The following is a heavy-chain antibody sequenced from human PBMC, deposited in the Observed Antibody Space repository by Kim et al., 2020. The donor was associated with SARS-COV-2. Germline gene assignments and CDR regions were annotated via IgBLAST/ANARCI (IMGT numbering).Heavy chain of an antibody. CDR1: GFTFVDYA. V-gene: IGHV3-49*03. D-gene: IGHD3-22*01. Sequence: GGSLRLSCSGSGFTFVDYALSWFRQAPGKGLEWVGFISSRDFGAIQQYAASVRGRFTISRDDSRNIAHLQMNSLENEDTDDYSCNRNSVAVNFDYLG. CDR2: ISSRDFGAIQ. CDR3: NRNSVAVNFDY. J-gene: IGHJ4*01.